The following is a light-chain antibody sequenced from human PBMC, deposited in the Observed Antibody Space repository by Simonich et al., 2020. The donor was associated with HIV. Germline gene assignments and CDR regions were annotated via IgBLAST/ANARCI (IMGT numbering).Light chain of an antibody. V-gene: IGLV2-23*03. CDR1: SRDVGTYNL. CDR2: EGS. CDR3: CSYAGISTFKV. J-gene: IGLJ2*01. Sequence: QSALTQPASVSGSPGQSITISCTGTSRDVGTYNLVSWYQQHPGKAPKHMIYEGSKRPSGVSNRFSGSKSGNTASLTISGLQAEDEADYYCCSYAGISTFKVFGGGTKLTVL.